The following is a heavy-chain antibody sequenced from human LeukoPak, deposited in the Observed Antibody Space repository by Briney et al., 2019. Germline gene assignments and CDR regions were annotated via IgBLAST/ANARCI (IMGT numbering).Heavy chain of an antibody. J-gene: IGHJ6*03. V-gene: IGHV4-59*08. D-gene: IGHD4-17*01. CDR2: IYDSGST. CDR3: ARRTVTPVYYYYYMDV. Sequence: PSETLSLTCTVSGGSISSYYWSWIRQPPGKGLEWIGYIYDSGSTNYNPSLKSRVTISVDTSKNQFSLKLSSVTAADTAVYYCARRTVTPVYYYYYMDVWGKGTTVTISS. CDR1: GGSISSYY.